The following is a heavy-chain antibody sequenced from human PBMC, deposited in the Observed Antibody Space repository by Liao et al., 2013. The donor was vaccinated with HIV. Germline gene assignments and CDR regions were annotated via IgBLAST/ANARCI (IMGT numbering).Heavy chain of an antibody. Sequence: QVQLQESGPGLANASQTLSLICTVYGDSIGTDTYYWSWIRQPAGKGLEWIGRFYSSGTSTYNPSLQGRVSMSEDTSKNQFSLKLSSVTAADSAVYYCARALPAKGGSGFFVAFDPWGQGNLVTVSS. CDR2: FYSSGTS. V-gene: IGHV4-61*02. J-gene: IGHJ5*02. CDR3: ARALPAKGGSGFFVAFDP. D-gene: IGHD2-21*01. CDR1: GDSIGTDTYY.